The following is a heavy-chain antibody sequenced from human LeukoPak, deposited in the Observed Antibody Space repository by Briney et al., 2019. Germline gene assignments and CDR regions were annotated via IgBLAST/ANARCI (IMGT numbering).Heavy chain of an antibody. CDR2: IKQDGSEK. CDR3: ARGAAMATISKKKNYYFDY. D-gene: IGHD5-24*01. J-gene: IGHJ4*02. V-gene: IGHV3-7*04. Sequence: PGGSLSLSCAASGFTFSSYWMSWVRQAPGKGLEWVANIKQDGSEKYYVDSVKGRFTISRDNAKNSLYLQMNSLRAEDTAVYYCARGAAMATISKKKNYYFDYWGQGTLVTISS. CDR1: GFTFSSYW.